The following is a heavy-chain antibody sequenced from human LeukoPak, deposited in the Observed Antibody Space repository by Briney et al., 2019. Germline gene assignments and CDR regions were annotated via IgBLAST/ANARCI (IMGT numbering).Heavy chain of an antibody. D-gene: IGHD2-8*01. V-gene: IGHV3-7*01. J-gene: IGHJ5*02. CDR2: IKQDGSEK. CDR3: ARLLIYNWFDP. Sequence: GGSLRLSCAASGFTFSSYWMSWVRRAPGKGLEWVANIKQDGSEKYYVDSVKGRFTISRDNAKNSLSLQMNSLRVEDTAVYYCARLLIYNWFDPWGQGTLVTVSS. CDR1: GFTFSSYW.